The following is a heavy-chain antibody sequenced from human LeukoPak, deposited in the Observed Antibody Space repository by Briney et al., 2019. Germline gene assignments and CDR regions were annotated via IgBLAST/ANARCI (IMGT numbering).Heavy chain of an antibody. V-gene: IGHV3-9*01. CDR3: AKGLRFLEWLFDDGFDI. CDR2: ISWNSGNI. Sequence: QPGRSLRLSCAASEFTFDDYDMHWVRQAPGKGLEWASGISWNSGNIGYTDSVRGRFTISRDNAKNSLYLQMNSLRAEDTALYYCAKGLRFLEWLFDDGFDIWGQGTMVTVSS. D-gene: IGHD3-3*01. J-gene: IGHJ3*02. CDR1: EFTFDDYD.